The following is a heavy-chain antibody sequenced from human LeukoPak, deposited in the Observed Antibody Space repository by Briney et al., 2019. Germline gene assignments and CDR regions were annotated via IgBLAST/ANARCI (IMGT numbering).Heavy chain of an antibody. D-gene: IGHD4-17*01. V-gene: IGHV4-38-2*02. J-gene: IGHJ4*02. CDR2: IYHSGST. CDR3: ARVFDYGDYEEGLEY. CDR1: GYSISSGYY. Sequence: PSETLSLTCTVSGYSISSGYYWGWIRQPPGKGLEWIGSIYHSGSTYYNPSLKSRVTISVDTSKNQFSLKLSSVTAADTAVYYCARVFDYGDYEEGLEYWGQGTLVTVSS.